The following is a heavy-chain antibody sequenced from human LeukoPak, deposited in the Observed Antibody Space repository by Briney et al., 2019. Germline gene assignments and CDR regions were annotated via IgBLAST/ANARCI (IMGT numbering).Heavy chain of an antibody. J-gene: IGHJ3*02. CDR2: IYHSGST. D-gene: IGHD6-19*01. Sequence: KPSETLSLTCTVSGYSISSGYYWGWIRQPPGKGLEWIGSIYHSGSTYYNPSLKSRVTISVDTSKNQFSLKLSSVTAADTAVYYCARDPIAVAGTGLYDLKNEEAFDIWGQGTMVTVSS. V-gene: IGHV4-38-2*02. CDR3: ARDPIAVAGTGLYDLKNEEAFDI. CDR1: GYSISSGYY.